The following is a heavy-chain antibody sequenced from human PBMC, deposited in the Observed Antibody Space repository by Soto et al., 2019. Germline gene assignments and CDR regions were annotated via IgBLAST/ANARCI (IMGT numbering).Heavy chain of an antibody. CDR3: AKVPRYCSGGSCYGGYFDY. D-gene: IGHD2-15*01. V-gene: IGHV3-23*01. Sequence: PGGSLRLSCAASGFTFSSYAMSWVRQAPGKGLEWVSATSGSGGNTYYADSVKGRFTISRDNSRNTLYLQMSSPRADDTAVYYCAKVPRYCSGGSCYGGYFDYWGQGTLVTVSS. J-gene: IGHJ4*02. CDR1: GFTFSSYA. CDR2: TSGSGGNT.